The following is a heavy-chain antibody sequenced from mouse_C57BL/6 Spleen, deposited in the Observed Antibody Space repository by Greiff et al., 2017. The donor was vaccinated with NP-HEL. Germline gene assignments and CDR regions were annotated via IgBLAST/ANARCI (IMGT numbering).Heavy chain of an antibody. V-gene: IGHV5-17*01. D-gene: IGHD2-2*01. CDR2: ISSGSSTI. CDR3: ARRRIYYGYDGDAMDY. Sequence: EVQLVESGGGLVKPGGSLKLSCAASGFTFSDYGMHWVRQAPEKGLEWVAYISSGSSTIYYADTVKGRFTISRDNAKNTLFLQMTSLRSEDTAMYYCARRRIYYGYDGDAMDYWGQGTSVTVSS. CDR1: GFTFSDYG. J-gene: IGHJ4*01.